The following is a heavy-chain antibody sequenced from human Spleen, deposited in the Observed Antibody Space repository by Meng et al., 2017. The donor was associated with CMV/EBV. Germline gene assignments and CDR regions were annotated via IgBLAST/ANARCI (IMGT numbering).Heavy chain of an antibody. D-gene: IGHD7-27*01. CDR2: INPSGGTT. CDR3: ARDVTGADAFDI. V-gene: IGHV1-46*01. J-gene: IGHJ3*02. Sequence: ASVKVSCKASGYTFTSYYINWVRQAPGQGLEWMGVINPSGGTTNYAQKFQGRVTMTRDTSTSTVYMEVSGLRSEDTAVYFCARDVTGADAFDIWGQGTMVTVSS. CDR1: GYTFTSYY.